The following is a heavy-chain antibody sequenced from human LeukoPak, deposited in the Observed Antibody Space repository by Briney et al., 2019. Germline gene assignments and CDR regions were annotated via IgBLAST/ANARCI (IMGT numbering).Heavy chain of an antibody. CDR2: ISSSSTI. CDR3: ASTGRYSTSTSCSNYFHN. V-gene: IGHV3-48*04. J-gene: IGHJ4*02. CDR1: GFTFSSYI. Sequence: GGSLRLSCAASGFTFSSYIMNWVRQAPGKGLEWVSYISSSSTIYYADSVKGRFTLSRDNAKNSLYLQMNSLRAEDTAVYYCASTGRYSTSTSCSNYFHNWGQGTLVTVSS. D-gene: IGHD2-2*01.